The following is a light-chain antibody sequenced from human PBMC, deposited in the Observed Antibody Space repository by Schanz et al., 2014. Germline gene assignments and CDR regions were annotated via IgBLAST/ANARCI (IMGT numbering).Light chain of an antibody. Sequence: EVVMTQSPATLSVSPGESATLFCRASQSVSSNLAWYQQKPGQAPRLLISGASTRAAGAPARFSGSGSGTDFTLSISSLQSEDFAIYFCLQYDHWPPWTFGQGTKLEIK. CDR2: GAS. V-gene: IGKV3-15*01. J-gene: IGKJ1*01. CDR3: LQYDHWPPWT. CDR1: QSVSSN.